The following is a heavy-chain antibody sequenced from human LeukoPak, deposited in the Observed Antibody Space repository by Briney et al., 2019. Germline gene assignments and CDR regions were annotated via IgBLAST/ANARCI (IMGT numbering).Heavy chain of an antibody. CDR2: MSYGGSNR. J-gene: IGHJ4*02. CDR3: AKETRGSYSDY. D-gene: IGHD5-12*01. CDR1: GFTFSSSG. Sequence: GGSLRLSCAASGFTFSSSGMHWVRQAPGKGLEWVAFMSYGGSNRYYADSVKGRFTISRDNSKNTLYLQMNSLRAEDTAVYYCAKETRGSYSDYWGQGTLVTVSS. V-gene: IGHV3-30*02.